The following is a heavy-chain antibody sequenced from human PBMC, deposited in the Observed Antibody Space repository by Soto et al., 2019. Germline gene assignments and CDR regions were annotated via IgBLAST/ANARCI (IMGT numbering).Heavy chain of an antibody. J-gene: IGHJ4*02. CDR1: GFTFSSHW. D-gene: IGHD7-27*01. CDR3: ARNNWGIDF. CDR2: IDTEGGTI. Sequence: EVQLVESGGGLVQPGGSLTLSCAASGFTFSSHWMHWVRQAPGKGLMWVSRIDTEGGTIDYADSGEGRFTISRDNVKKMLYLQMSSLRPDDTAVYYCARNNWGIDFWGQGVLVTVSS. V-gene: IGHV3-74*01.